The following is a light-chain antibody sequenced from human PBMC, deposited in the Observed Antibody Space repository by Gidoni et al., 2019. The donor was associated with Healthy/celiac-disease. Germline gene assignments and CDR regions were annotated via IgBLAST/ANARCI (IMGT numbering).Light chain of an antibody. J-gene: IGKJ5*01. CDR1: QSVLYSSNNKNY. V-gene: IGKV4-1*01. CDR2: WAS. Sequence: DILMTQSPDSLAVSLGESATINFKSSQSVLYSSNNKNYLAWYQQKPGQPPKLLIYWASTRESGVTDRFSGSGSGTDFTLTISSLQAEDVAVYYCQQYYSTPSITFGQGTRLEIK. CDR3: QQYYSTPSIT.